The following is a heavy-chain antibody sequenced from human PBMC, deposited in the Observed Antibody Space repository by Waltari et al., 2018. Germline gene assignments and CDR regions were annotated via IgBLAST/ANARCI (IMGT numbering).Heavy chain of an antibody. CDR2: IDYSGST. V-gene: IGHV4-59*01. CDR1: GGSISSYY. J-gene: IGHJ4*02. Sequence: QVQLQESGPGLVKPSETLSLTCTVSGGSISSYYWSWIRPPPGKGLEWIGYIDYSGSTNYNPSLKSRVTISVDTSKNQFSLKLSSVTAADTAVYYCARVGLNYDSSGEDWGQGTLVTVSS. D-gene: IGHD3-22*01. CDR3: ARVGLNYDSSGED.